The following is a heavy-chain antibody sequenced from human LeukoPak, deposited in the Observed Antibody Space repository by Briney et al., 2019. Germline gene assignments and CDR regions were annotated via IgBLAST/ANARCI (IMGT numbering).Heavy chain of an antibody. CDR3: AKDKREAVAGSLDY. Sequence: GGSLRLSCAASGFTFDDYAMHWVRQAPGKGLEWVSGISWNSGSIGYADSVKGRFTISRDNAKNSLYLQMNSLRAEDTALYYCAKDKREAVAGSLDYWGQGTLVTVSS. CDR2: ISWNSGSI. D-gene: IGHD6-19*01. CDR1: GFTFDDYA. J-gene: IGHJ4*02. V-gene: IGHV3-9*01.